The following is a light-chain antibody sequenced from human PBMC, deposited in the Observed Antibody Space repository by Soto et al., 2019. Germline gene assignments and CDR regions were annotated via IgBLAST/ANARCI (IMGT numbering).Light chain of an antibody. CDR3: QQYNNWPCT. CDR2: GAS. CDR1: QSISGA. V-gene: IGKV3-15*01. J-gene: IGKJ1*01. Sequence: EIVMTQSPATLSVSPWGRATLSCRASQSISGALAWYQQKPGQAPRLLIYGASTRATSFPARFSGSGSGTDFTLTIISLQSEDFAVHYCQQYNNWPCTFGQGTKVEIK.